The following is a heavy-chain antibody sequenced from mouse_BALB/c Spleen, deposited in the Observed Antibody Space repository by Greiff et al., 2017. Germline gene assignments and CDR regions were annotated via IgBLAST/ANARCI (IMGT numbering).Heavy chain of an antibody. J-gene: IGHJ4*01. CDR3: ARHGYDMDD. CDR2: ISSGGSYT. Sequence: EVQLVESGGGLVKPGGSLKLSCAASGFTFSSYAMSWVRQTPEKRLEWVATISSGGSYTYYPDSVKGRFTISRDNAKNTMYLQMSSLRSEDTAMYYCARHGYDMDDWGQGTSVTVSS. CDR1: GFTFSSYA. V-gene: IGHV5-9-3*01.